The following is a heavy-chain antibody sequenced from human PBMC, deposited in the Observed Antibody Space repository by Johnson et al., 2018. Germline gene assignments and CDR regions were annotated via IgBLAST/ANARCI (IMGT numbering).Heavy chain of an antibody. D-gene: IGHD3-3*01. Sequence: QVQLVESGGGVVQPGRSLRLSCVASGFTFSSYGMHWVRQAPGKGLEWVAVISYDGSNKYYADSVKGRLTISRDNSKNTVFLQMNSLGGEDTAVYYCAKGGGYEVLSGHYRADVRGQGTTVIVSS. CDR3: AKGGGYEVLSGHYRADV. V-gene: IGHV3-30*18. J-gene: IGHJ6*02. CDR1: GFTFSSYG. CDR2: ISYDGSNK.